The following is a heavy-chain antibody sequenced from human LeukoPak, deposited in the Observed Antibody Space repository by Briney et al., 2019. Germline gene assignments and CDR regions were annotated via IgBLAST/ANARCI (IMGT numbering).Heavy chain of an antibody. Sequence: SETLSLTCTVSGGSFSSYYWGWIRQPPGKGLEWIGSIYYSGSTYYNPSLKSRVTISVDTSKNQFSLKLSSVTAADTAVYYCAREGSSGWYPYYYMDVWGKGTTVTVSS. CDR3: AREGSSGWYPYYYMDV. CDR1: GGSFSSYY. D-gene: IGHD6-19*01. J-gene: IGHJ6*03. CDR2: IYYSGST. V-gene: IGHV4-39*07.